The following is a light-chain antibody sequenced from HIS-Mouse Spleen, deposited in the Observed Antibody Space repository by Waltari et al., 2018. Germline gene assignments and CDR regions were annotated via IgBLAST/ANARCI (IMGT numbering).Light chain of an antibody. CDR2: KAF. V-gene: IGKV1-5*03. Sequence: DIQMTQSPSTLSASVGDRVTITCRASQSISSWLAWYQQKPGKAPKLLIYKAFSLESGVPSRFSGSGSGTEFTLTISSLQPDDFATYYCQQYNSYIFTFGPGTKVDIK. J-gene: IGKJ3*01. CDR1: QSISSW. CDR3: QQYNSYIFT.